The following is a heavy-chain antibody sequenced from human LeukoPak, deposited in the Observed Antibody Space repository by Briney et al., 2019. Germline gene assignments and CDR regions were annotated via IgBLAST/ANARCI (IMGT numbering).Heavy chain of an antibody. CDR1: GYSFTSYW. V-gene: IGHV5-51*01. Sequence: GESLKISCKDSGYSFTSYWIGWLRQMPGKDLEWMGIIYPGDSDTRHSPSFQGQVTISADKSISTAYLQWSRLKASDTAMYYCARPYAAGRGSDAFDIWGQGTMVTVSS. J-gene: IGHJ3*02. CDR2: IYPGDSDT. CDR3: ARPYAAGRGSDAFDI. D-gene: IGHD3-10*01.